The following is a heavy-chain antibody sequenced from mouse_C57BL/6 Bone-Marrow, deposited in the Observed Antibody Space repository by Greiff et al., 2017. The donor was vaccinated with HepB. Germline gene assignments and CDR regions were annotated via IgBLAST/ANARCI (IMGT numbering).Heavy chain of an antibody. Sequence: VQLQQPGAELVMPGASVKLSCKASGYTFTSYWMHWVKQRPGQGLEWIGEIDPSDSYTNYNQKFKGKSTLTVDTSSSTAHMQLSSLTSEDSAVYDGARGGDGYYDQAMDYWGQGTSVTVSS. D-gene: IGHD2-3*01. CDR2: IDPSDSYT. CDR3: ARGGDGYYDQAMDY. CDR1: GYTFTSYW. J-gene: IGHJ4*01. V-gene: IGHV1-69*01.